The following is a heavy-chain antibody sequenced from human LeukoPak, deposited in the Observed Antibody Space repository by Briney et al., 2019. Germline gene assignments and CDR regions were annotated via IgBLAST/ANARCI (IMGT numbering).Heavy chain of an antibody. D-gene: IGHD5-12*01. CDR2: IYYSGST. Sequence: SETLSLTCTVSGGSISSYYWSWIRQPPGKGLEWIGYIYYSGSTNYNPSLKSRVTISVDTSKNQFSLKLSSVTAADTAVYYCARGHSGYDWVRFGLFDYWGQGTLVTVSS. V-gene: IGHV4-59*01. J-gene: IGHJ4*02. CDR1: GGSISSYY. CDR3: ARGHSGYDWVRFGLFDY.